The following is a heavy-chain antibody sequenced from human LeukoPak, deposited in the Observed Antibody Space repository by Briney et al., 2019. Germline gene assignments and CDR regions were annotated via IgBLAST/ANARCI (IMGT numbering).Heavy chain of an antibody. CDR3: ARLVDGWGWIQHYREYYMDV. V-gene: IGHV4-61*05. J-gene: IGHJ6*03. CDR2: IYTSGST. D-gene: IGHD5-18*01. CDR1: GGSISSSSYY. Sequence: ETSETLSLTCTVSGGSISSSSYYWGWIRQPPGKGLEWIGYIYTSGSTNYNPSLKSRVTISVDTSKNQFSLKLSSVTAADTAVYYCARLVDGWGWIQHYREYYMDVWGKGTTVTVSS.